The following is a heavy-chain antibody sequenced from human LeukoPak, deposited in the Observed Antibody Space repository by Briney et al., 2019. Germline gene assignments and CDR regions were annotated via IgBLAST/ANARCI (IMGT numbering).Heavy chain of an antibody. CDR1: GGTFSSYA. V-gene: IGHV1-69*01. CDR3: ARRALTYYYGSGQFDY. D-gene: IGHD3-10*01. J-gene: IGHJ4*02. CDR2: IIPIFGTA. Sequence: SVKVSCKASGGTFSSYAISWVRQAPGQGLEWMGGIIPIFGTANYAQKFQGRVTITADESTSTAYMELSSLRSEDTAVYYCARRALTYYYGSGQFDYWGQGTLVTVSS.